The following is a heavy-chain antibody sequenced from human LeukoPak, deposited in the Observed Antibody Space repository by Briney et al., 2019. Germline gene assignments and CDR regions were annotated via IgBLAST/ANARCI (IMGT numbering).Heavy chain of an antibody. CDR1: GDSVSSNSAT. Sequence: SQTLSLTCAISGDSVSSNSATWNWIRQSPSRGLEWLGRTYYRSKWYNDYAVSVKSRVSIKPDTSKNQFSLQLSSVTPMYTALYMSARDPIATGQTLNAFDIWGQGTMVTVSS. CDR2: TYYRSKWYN. J-gene: IGHJ3*02. D-gene: IGHD2-15*01. CDR3: ARDPIATGQTLNAFDI. V-gene: IGHV6-1*01.